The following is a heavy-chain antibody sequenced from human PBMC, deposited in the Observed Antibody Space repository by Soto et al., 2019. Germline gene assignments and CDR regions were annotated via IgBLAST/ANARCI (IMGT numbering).Heavy chain of an antibody. CDR3: TYGSGSPYYFDY. D-gene: IGHD3-10*01. J-gene: IGHJ4*02. CDR2: IYYGGST. Sequence: QVQLQESGPGLVKPSQTLSLTCTVSGGSITSSGFYWSWIRQLPGKGPEWIGYIYYGGSTYYNPSLKSRVTISVDTSKNQFSLKLTSVTAADTAVYYCTYGSGSPYYFDYWGLGTPTTVSS. V-gene: IGHV4-31*03. CDR1: GGSITSSGFY.